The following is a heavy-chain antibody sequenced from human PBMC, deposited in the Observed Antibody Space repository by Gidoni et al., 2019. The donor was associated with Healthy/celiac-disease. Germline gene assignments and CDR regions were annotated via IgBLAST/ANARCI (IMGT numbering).Heavy chain of an antibody. CDR3: ARTTTSNFWSGSTPVGFDY. J-gene: IGHJ4*02. D-gene: IGHD3-3*01. CDR1: GGPLSSYY. CDR2: IYYSGST. Sequence: QVQLQESGPGLVKPSETLSLTCTVSGGPLSSYYWSWIRQPPGKGLEWIGYIYYSGSTNYNPSLKSRVTISVDTSKNQFSLKLSSVTAADTAVYYCARTTTSNFWSGSTPVGFDYWGQGTLVTVSS. V-gene: IGHV4-59*01.